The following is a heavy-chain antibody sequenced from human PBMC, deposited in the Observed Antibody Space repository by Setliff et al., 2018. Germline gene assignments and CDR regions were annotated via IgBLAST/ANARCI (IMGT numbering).Heavy chain of an antibody. V-gene: IGHV4-39*01. J-gene: IGHJ4*01. CDR1: NGSISISDFY. D-gene: IGHD1-1*01. CDR2: IYYTGDT. Sequence: SETLSLTCTVSNGSISISDFYWGWIRQSPGKGLEWIGSIYYTGDTWYKQSLEGRVTISVDTSKNQFSLGLTSVTAADTAVYYCASGLEFDYWGPGSLVTVSS. CDR3: ASGLEFDY.